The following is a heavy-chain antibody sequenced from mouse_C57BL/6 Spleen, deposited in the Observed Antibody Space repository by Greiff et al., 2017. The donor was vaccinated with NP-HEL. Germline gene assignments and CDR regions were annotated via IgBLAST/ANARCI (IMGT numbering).Heavy chain of an antibody. J-gene: IGHJ2*01. Sequence: QVQLQQSGAELVRPGTSVKVSCKASGYAFTNYLIEWVKQRPGQGLEWIGVINPGSGGTNYNEKFKGKATLTADKSSSTAYMQLSSLTSEDSAVYFCARGRGNYDFDYWGQGTTLTVSS. CDR3: ARGRGNYDFDY. D-gene: IGHD2-1*01. CDR1: GYAFTNYL. V-gene: IGHV1-54*01. CDR2: INPGSGGT.